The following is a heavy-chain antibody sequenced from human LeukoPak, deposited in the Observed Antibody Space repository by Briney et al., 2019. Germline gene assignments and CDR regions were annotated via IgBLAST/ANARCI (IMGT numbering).Heavy chain of an antibody. CDR2: NGAYNGKT. CDR1: GGTFISYT. Sequence: AAVSVSRTSSGGTFISYTISRVRQAPGQGLGRVGWNGAYNGKTKYAKKIQGRVTMTTDTSTSTAYMELRSLRSDHTAVYYCARDRSSSSTLIDAFDIGARETRVPV. CDR3: ARDRSSSSTLIDAFDI. V-gene: IGHV1-18*01. J-gene: IGHJ3*02. D-gene: IGHD6-6*01.